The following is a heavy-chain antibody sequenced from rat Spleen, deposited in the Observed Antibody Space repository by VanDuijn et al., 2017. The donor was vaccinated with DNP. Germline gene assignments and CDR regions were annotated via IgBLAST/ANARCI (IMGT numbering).Heavy chain of an antibody. CDR2: INSAGST. Sequence: EVQLQESGPGLLKPSQSLSLTCSVTGYSITSNYWGWIRKFPGHKLEWMGYINSAGSTNYNPSLKSRISITRDTSKNQFFLQVNSVTTEDTATYYCARGDILRSFDYWGQGVMVTVSS. V-gene: IGHV3-3*01. J-gene: IGHJ2*01. D-gene: IGHD1-6*01. CDR3: ARGDILRSFDY. CDR1: GYSITSNY.